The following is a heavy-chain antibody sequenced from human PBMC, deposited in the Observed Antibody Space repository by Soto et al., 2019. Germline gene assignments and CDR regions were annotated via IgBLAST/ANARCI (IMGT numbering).Heavy chain of an antibody. CDR2: IYSAGST. CDR3: ARGSERAYFDY. J-gene: IGHJ4*02. D-gene: IGHD1-1*01. CDR1: GFTVSSNY. Sequence: EVQLVETGGGLIQPGGSLRLSCAASGFTVSSNYMTWVRQAPGKGLEWVSVIYSAGSTYYADSVKGRFTISRDNSKNTLYLQMNSLRDEDTAVYHCARGSERAYFDYWGQGILVTVSS. V-gene: IGHV3-53*02.